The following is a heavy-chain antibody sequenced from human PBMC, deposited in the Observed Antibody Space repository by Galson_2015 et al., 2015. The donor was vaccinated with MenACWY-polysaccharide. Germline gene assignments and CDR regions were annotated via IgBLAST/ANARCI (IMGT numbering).Heavy chain of an antibody. CDR1: GFTFSSYS. V-gene: IGHV3-48*02. CDR2: ITSDSGII. CDR3: VRDFLWTSDI. J-gene: IGHJ3*02. D-gene: IGHD2-21*01. Sequence: SLRLSCAASGFTFSSYSMNWVRQAPGKGLEYVAYITSDSGIISYADSVKGRFTISRDNAGESLFLQMNSLSDEDTAVYHCVRDFLWTSDIWGQGTMVTVSS.